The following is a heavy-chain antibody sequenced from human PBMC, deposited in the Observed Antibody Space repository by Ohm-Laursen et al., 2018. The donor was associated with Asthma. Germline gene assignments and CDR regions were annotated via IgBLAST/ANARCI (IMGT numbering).Heavy chain of an antibody. CDR2: LFPDGRRT. V-gene: IGHV3-74*01. Sequence: SLRLSCAASGFTFSDYFMHWVRQRPGGGLVWISHLFPDGRRTNYADSVKGRFTISRDGAQNTVYLQMNSLRVDDTAVYYCARGNVEGLLWGQGTLVTVSS. J-gene: IGHJ4*02. CDR1: GFTFSDYF. D-gene: IGHD5-24*01. CDR3: ARGNVEGLL.